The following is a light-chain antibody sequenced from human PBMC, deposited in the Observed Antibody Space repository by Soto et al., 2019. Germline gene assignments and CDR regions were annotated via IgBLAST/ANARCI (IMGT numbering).Light chain of an antibody. CDR1: QDIRNS. CDR3: QQYDYLVT. CDR2: DAS. J-gene: IGKJ5*01. Sequence: DIQMTQSPSSLSASVGDRVTITCQASQDIRNSLNWYQQKPGRAPKLLIYDASNVETGVPSRFSGTGSGTHFSFSISSLQPEDFATYYCQQYDYLVTFGQGKRVEIK. V-gene: IGKV1-33*01.